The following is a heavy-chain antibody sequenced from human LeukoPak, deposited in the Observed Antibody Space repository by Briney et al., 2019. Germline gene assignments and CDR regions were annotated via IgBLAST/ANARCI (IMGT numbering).Heavy chain of an antibody. V-gene: IGHV3-30*04. CDR3: AKASDPEYFDY. J-gene: IGHJ4*02. CDR2: ISYDGSNK. CDR1: GFTFSSYT. Sequence: PGGSLRLSCAVSGFTFSSYTMHWVRQAPGKGLEWVAVISYDGSNKYYADSVKGRFTISRDNSKNTLYLQMNSLRAEDTAVYYCAKASDPEYFDYWGQGTLVTVSS.